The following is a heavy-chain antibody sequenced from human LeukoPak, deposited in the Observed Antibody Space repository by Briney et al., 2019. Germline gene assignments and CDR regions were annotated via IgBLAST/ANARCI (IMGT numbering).Heavy chain of an antibody. V-gene: IGHV4-39*01. CDR2: IYYSGST. D-gene: IGHD2-2*01. CDR1: GGSISSSSYY. Sequence: PSETLSLTCTVSGGSISSSSYYWGWIRQPPGKGLEWIGSIYYSGSTYYNPSLKSRVTISVDTSKNQFSLKLSSVTAADTAVYYCARYSLSSSITGKCFDPWGQGTLVTVSS. CDR3: ARYSLSSSITGKCFDP. J-gene: IGHJ5*02.